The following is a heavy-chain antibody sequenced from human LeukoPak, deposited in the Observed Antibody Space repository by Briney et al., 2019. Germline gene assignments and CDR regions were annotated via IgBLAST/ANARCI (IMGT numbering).Heavy chain of an antibody. CDR2: IYYSGST. V-gene: IGHV4-61*01. Sequence: SETLSLTCTVSGGSISSSSYYWSWIRQPPGKGLEWIGYIYYSGSTNYSPSLKSRVTISVDTSKNQFSLKLSSVTAADTAVYYCARDLGRITIFGVGDAFDIWGQGTMVTVSS. CDR3: ARDLGRITIFGVGDAFDI. CDR1: GGSISSSSYY. J-gene: IGHJ3*02. D-gene: IGHD3-3*01.